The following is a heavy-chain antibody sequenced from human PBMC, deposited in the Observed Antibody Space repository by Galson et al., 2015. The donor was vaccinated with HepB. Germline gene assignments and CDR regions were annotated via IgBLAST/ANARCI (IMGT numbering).Heavy chain of an antibody. V-gene: IGHV4-39*07. D-gene: IGHD1-26*01. Sequence: ETLSLTCTVSGGSISSSSYYWGWIRQPPGKGLEWIGSIYYSGSTYYNPSLKSRVTISVDTSKNQFSLKLSSVTAADTAVYYCARVMWWELHEGAFDIWGQGTMVTVSS. CDR1: GGSISSSSYY. J-gene: IGHJ3*02. CDR2: IYYSGST. CDR3: ARVMWWELHEGAFDI.